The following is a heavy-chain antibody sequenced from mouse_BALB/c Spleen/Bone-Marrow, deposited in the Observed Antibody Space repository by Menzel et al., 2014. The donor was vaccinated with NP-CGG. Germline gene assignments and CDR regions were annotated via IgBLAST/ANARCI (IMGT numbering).Heavy chain of an antibody. V-gene: IGHV6-6*02. Sequence: DVHLVESGGGLVQPGGSMKLSCVASGFTFSNYWMNWVRQSPEKGLEWVAEIKLKSNNYATHYAESVKGRFTISRDDSKSSVYLQMNNLRGEDTGIYYCTRGPQLVITAVPTGIFDYWGQGTTLTVSS. CDR2: IKLKSNNYAT. CDR3: TRGPQLVITAVPTGIFDY. J-gene: IGHJ2*01. D-gene: IGHD1-1*01. CDR1: GFTFSNYW.